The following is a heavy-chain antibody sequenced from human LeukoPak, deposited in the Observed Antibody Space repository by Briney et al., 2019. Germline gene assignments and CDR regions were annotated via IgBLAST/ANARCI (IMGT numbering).Heavy chain of an antibody. CDR3: APNTGLMAS. D-gene: IGHD2-8*01. CDR1: GFVFSDYA. Sequence: GGSLRLSCAVSGFVFSDYAMHWVRQAPGKGLEWVAVVSYDGYTKYYAESVKGRFTISRDNSKNTLYLQMNSLRAEDTAVYYCAPNTGLMASWGQGTLVTVSS. CDR2: VSYDGYTK. V-gene: IGHV3-33*08. J-gene: IGHJ5*02.